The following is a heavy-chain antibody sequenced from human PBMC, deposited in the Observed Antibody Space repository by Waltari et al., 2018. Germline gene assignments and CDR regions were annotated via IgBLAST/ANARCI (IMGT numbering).Heavy chain of an antibody. V-gene: IGHV3-21*06. J-gene: IGHJ6*03. CDR1: GFAFRNYN. Sequence: EVQLVESGGGLVKPGGSLRLSCAASGFAFRNYNINWVRQAPGKGLEWVSSISGSVTYIYYSDSVKGRFTISRDNAKNSLFLQMNSLRAEDTAVYYCARENLGVIIFHYYFMDVWGKGTTVTISS. CDR3: ARENLGVIIFHYYFMDV. CDR2: ISGSVTYI. D-gene: IGHD3-3*01.